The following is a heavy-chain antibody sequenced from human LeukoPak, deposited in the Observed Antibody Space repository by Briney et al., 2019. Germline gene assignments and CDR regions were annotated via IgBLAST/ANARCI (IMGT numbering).Heavy chain of an antibody. Sequence: GGSLRLSCAASGFTFSSYAMHWVRQAPGKGLEWVAVISYDGSNKYYADSVKGRFTISRDNSKNTLYLQMNSLRAEDTAVYYCARVSVNWGTVFDYWGQGTLVTVSS. CDR3: ARVSVNWGTVFDY. CDR2: ISYDGSNK. CDR1: GFTFSSYA. D-gene: IGHD7-27*01. J-gene: IGHJ4*02. V-gene: IGHV3-30-3*01.